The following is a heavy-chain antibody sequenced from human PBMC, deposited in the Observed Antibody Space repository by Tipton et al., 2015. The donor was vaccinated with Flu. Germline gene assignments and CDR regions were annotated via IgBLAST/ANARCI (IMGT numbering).Heavy chain of an antibody. V-gene: IGHV4-38-2*01. CDR3: ARRDYSNYVSVPKNWFNS. CDR1: GDSIDSRYY. D-gene: IGHD4-11*01. CDR2: IHREGNS. Sequence: TLSLTCSVFGDSIDSRYYWAWIRQPPGKGLEWIGNIHREGNSYYSPSLKSRVTMSIDRSKNQFSLEMRSVTASDTAVYYCARRDYSNYVSVPKNWFNSWGLGTLVTVYS. J-gene: IGHJ5*01.